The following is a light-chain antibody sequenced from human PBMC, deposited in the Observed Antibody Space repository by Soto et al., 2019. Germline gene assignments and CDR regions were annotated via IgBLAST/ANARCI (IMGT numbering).Light chain of an antibody. CDR2: DVS. CDR3: QQSYSTPRT. Sequence: DIKITQSPSTVSASVGDRVTIPCRASQSISGWLAWYQQKPGKAPKFLIYDVSNLESGVPLRFSGSGSGTDFTLTISSLQPEDFATYYCQQSYSTPRTFGQGTKVDIK. V-gene: IGKV1-39*01. CDR1: QSISGW. J-gene: IGKJ1*01.